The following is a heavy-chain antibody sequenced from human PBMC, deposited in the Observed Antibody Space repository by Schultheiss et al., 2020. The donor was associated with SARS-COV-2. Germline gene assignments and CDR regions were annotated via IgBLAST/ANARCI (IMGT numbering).Heavy chain of an antibody. V-gene: IGHV4-31*03. CDR3: ARGLGGVWAAFDI. CDR1: GGSVSSGSYY. Sequence: TLSLTCTVSGGSVSSGSYYWSWIRQPPGKGLEWIGYIYYSGSTYYNPSLKSRVTISVDTSKNQFSLNVNSVTAADTAVYYCARGLGGVWAAFDIWGQGTMVTVSS. D-gene: IGHD3-16*01. J-gene: IGHJ3*02. CDR2: IYYSGST.